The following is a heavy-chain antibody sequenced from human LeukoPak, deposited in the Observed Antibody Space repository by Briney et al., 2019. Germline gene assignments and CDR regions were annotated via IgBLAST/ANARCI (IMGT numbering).Heavy chain of an antibody. CDR2: ISWDSGTR. V-gene: IGHV3-9*01. D-gene: IGHD1-26*01. Sequence: GGSLRLSCAASGFKFDDYDKHWVWQAPGKGLEGVSRISWDSGTRVYADSVKRRFTVSRDDAKNSLFLQINSLRPEDTALYYCVKLYGSRISWQVDCYFDPWGRGTLVTVSS. CDR3: VKLYGSRISWQVDCYFDP. J-gene: IGHJ2*01. CDR1: GFKFDDYD.